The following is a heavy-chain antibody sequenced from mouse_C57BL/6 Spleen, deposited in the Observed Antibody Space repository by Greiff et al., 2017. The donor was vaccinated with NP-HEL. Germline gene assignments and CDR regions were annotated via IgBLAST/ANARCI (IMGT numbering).Heavy chain of an antibody. CDR2: IRYGGSYT. Sequence: EVMLVESGGGFVKPGGSLKLSCAASGFTFSSYAMSWVRQTPEKGLEWVATIRYGGSYTYYPDNVKGRFTITRDNAKTYQNLQKRHLKTEDTDMYYGARDPDGHPFAYWGQGTLVTVSA. J-gene: IGHJ3*01. V-gene: IGHV5-4*03. D-gene: IGHD2-3*01. CDR3: ARDPDGHPFAY. CDR1: GFTFSSYA.